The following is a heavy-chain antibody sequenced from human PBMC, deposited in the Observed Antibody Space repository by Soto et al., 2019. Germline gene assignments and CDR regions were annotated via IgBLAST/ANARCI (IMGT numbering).Heavy chain of an antibody. CDR1: GGSISSYY. J-gene: IGHJ4*02. V-gene: IGHV4-59*01. CDR3: ARGGGNLDY. CDR2: IYYSGST. Sequence: SLTCTVSGGSISSYYWSWIRQPPGKGLEWIGDIYYSGSTNYNPSLKSRVTISVDTSKNQFSLKLSSVTAADTAVYYCARGGGNLDYWGQGALVTVSS. D-gene: IGHD2-15*01.